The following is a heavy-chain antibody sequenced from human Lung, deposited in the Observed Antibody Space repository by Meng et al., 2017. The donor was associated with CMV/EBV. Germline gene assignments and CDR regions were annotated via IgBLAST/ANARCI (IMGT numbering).Heavy chain of an antibody. J-gene: IGHJ6*02. CDR3: ARDSITIFGVVTKNDYYYYGMDV. D-gene: IGHD3-3*01. CDR2: IIPILGIA. V-gene: IGHV1-69*10. Sequence: SVXVSXKASGGTFSSYAISWVRQAPGQGLEWMGGIIPILGIANYAQKFQGRVTITADKSTSTAYMELSSLRSEDTAVYYCARDSITIFGVVTKNDYYYYGMDVXGQGXTVTGSS. CDR1: GGTFSSYA.